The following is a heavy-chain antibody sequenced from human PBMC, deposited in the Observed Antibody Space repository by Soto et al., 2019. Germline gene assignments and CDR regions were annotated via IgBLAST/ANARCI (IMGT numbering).Heavy chain of an antibody. V-gene: IGHV1-18*04. Sequence: GASVKVSFKASGYIFTNHYIHWVRQAPGQGLEWMGWISAYNGDTNYAQNLQGRVTMTADTSTSTAYMELRSLRSDDTAVYYCARVIVVGPSPTNYYYYYMDVWGKGTTVTVSS. CDR3: ARVIVVGPSPTNYYYYYMDV. CDR2: ISAYNGDT. J-gene: IGHJ6*03. D-gene: IGHD2-2*01. CDR1: GYIFTNHY.